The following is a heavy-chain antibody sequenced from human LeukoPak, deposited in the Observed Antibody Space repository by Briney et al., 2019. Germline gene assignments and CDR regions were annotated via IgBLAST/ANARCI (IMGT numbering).Heavy chain of an antibody. V-gene: IGHV3-15*01. D-gene: IGHD1-26*01. CDR2: IKSKTDGGTT. CDR1: GFTFSNAW. Sequence: GGSLRLSCAASGFTFSNAWISWVRQSPGKGLEWVGRIKSKTDGGTTDYAAPVKGRFTISRDDSKNTLYLQMNSLKTEDTAVYYCTTEPVGATPWGGYFDYWGQGTLVTVSS. J-gene: IGHJ4*02. CDR3: TTEPVGATPWGGYFDY.